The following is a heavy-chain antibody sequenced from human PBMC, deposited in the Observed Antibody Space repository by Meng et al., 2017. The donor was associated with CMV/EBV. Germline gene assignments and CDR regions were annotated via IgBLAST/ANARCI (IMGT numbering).Heavy chain of an antibody. CDR3: ARIASAGRVDY. J-gene: IGHJ4*02. CDR2: IYWDEDK. Sequence: HITLKESGPTMVKPTETLTLSGDFCGFSLSTSGVGVGWFRQPPGKALELPALIYWDEDKRYSPSLKSRLTITKDTSIIQVVLTMTNMDPVDTATYYCARIASAGRVDYWGQGTLVTVSS. V-gene: IGHV2-5*02. CDR1: GFSLSTSGVG. D-gene: IGHD6-13*01.